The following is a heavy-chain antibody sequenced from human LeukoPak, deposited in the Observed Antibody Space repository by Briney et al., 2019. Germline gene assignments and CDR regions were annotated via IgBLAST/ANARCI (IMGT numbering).Heavy chain of an antibody. CDR3: TGGRYSAGDKWFDP. D-gene: IGHD2-15*01. J-gene: IGHJ5*02. CDR1: GGDFSGYY. Sequence: SQTLSLTFAVNGGDFSGYYWSWIRQPPGKGLDLIEDIHYSGSTNYNPSLKSRVTISVDTSKNQFSLKLSVVTAADTAVYYCTGGRYSAGDKWFDPWGQGTLVTVSS. V-gene: IGHV4-59*01. CDR2: IHYSGST.